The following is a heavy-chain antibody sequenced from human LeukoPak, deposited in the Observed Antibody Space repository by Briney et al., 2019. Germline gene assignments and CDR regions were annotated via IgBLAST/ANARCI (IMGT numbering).Heavy chain of an antibody. D-gene: IGHD6-19*01. CDR1: GYSFTSYW. V-gene: IGHV5-51*01. CDR2: IYPGDSDT. J-gene: IGHJ4*02. CDR3: ARSRYSSGWSSRGDY. Sequence: HGESLKISCQGSGYSFTSYWIGGVRQLPGKGLEWMGIIYPGDSDTRYSPSFQGQVTISADKSISTAYLQWSSLKASDTAMYYCARSRYSSGWSSRGDYWGQGTLVTVSS.